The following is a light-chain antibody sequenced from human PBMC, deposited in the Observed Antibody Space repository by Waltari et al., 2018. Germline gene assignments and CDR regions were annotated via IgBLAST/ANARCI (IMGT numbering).Light chain of an antibody. Sequence: DIVLTQSPDSLAVSLGERATINCKSSQSLLYSSNNKNYLTWYQHKPGQPPKLLIHWASTREAGVPDRFRGSGSGTDFTLTISSLQAEYVAVYYCQQYYNTPYTFGQGTKLEIK. CDR2: WAS. CDR1: QSLLYSSNNKNY. V-gene: IGKV4-1*01. CDR3: QQYYNTPYT. J-gene: IGKJ2*01.